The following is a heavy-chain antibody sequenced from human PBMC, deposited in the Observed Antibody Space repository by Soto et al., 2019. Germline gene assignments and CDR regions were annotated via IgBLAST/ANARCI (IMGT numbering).Heavy chain of an antibody. CDR1: GFTFTTYA. Sequence: GGSLRLYCAAFGFTFTTYAMSWVRQAPGKGLEWVSGISGSGGSTNYADSVKGRLTISRDNSKNTLYLQMNSLRSDDTAVYYCAKAATVFPYAFDNCGERKMLTVSS. CDR3: AKAATVFPYAFDN. J-gene: IGHJ3*02. CDR2: ISGSGGST. D-gene: IGHD3-10*02. V-gene: IGHV3-23*01.